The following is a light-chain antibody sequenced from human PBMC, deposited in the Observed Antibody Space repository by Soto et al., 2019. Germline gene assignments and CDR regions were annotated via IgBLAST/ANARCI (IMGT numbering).Light chain of an antibody. V-gene: IGKV3-15*01. CDR3: QQRSNWPST. CDR1: QGVSRK. CDR2: GAS. Sequence: DIVMTQSPATLSVAPGERVTFSCRASQGVSRKLAWYQHKPGQAPRLLISGASTGATGIPARFSGSGSGTDFTLTISSLEPEDFAVYYCQQRSNWPSTFGPGTKVDIK. J-gene: IGKJ3*01.